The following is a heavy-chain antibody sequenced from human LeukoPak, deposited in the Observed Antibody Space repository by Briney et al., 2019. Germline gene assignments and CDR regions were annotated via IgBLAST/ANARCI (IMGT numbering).Heavy chain of an antibody. V-gene: IGHV1-18*01. J-gene: IGHJ4*02. CDR1: GYTFTSYG. CDR2: ISAYNGNT. Sequence: ASVNVSCKASGYTFTSYGISWVRQAPGQGLEWMGWISAYNGNTNYAQKLQGRVTMTTDTSTSTAYMELRSLRSDDTAVYYCARDRFSSGWSPPDYWGQGTLVTVSS. CDR3: ARDRFSSGWSPPDY. D-gene: IGHD6-19*01.